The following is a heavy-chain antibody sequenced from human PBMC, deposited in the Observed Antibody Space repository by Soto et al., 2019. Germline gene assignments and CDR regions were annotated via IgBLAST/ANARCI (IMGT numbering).Heavy chain of an antibody. J-gene: IGHJ3*02. CDR3: ARHPTEDYYDSSGPNDAFDI. Sequence: PGESLKISCKGSGYSFTSYWIGWVRQMPGKGLEWMGIIYPGDSDTRYSPSFQGQVTISADKSISTAYLQWSSLKASDTAMYYCARHPTEDYYDSSGPNDAFDIWGQGTMVTVSS. V-gene: IGHV5-51*01. D-gene: IGHD3-22*01. CDR1: GYSFTSYW. CDR2: IYPGDSDT.